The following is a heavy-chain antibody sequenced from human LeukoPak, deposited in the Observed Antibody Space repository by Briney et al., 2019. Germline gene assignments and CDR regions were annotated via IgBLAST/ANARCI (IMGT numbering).Heavy chain of an antibody. CDR2: INPNSGDT. V-gene: IGHV1-2*02. CDR3: AREGEDSDDTNWFDP. D-gene: IGHD3-10*01. CDR1: GYTYTAYY. J-gene: IGHJ5*02. Sequence: ASVKVSCKASGYTYTAYYMHWVRQAPGQGLEWMGWINPNSGDTNYAQKFQGRVTMTRDTSISTAYMELSSLRSDDMAVYYCAREGEDSDDTNWFDPWGQGTLVTVSS.